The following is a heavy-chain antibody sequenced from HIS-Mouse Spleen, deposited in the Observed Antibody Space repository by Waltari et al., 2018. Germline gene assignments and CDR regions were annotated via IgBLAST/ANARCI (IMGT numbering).Heavy chain of an antibody. J-gene: IGHJ2*01. CDR1: GGSHISSSSS. Sequence: QLQLQESGPGLVKPSETLSLPGTVSGGSHISSSSSLGWIRQPPGKGLEWIGSIYYSGSTYYNPSLKSRVTISVDTSKNQFSLKLSSVTAADTAVYYCAREIPYSSSWYDWYFDLWGRGTLVTVSS. CDR2: IYYSGST. CDR3: AREIPYSSSWYDWYFDL. D-gene: IGHD6-13*01. V-gene: IGHV4-39*07.